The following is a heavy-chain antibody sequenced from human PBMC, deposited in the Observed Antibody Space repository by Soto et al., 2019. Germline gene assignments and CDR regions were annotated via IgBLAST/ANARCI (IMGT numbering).Heavy chain of an antibody. Sequence: VQLRESGPGLVKPSETLSLTCTVSGGSITSFYWSWVRQPPGKGLEWIGYIYYNGNTNYNPSLKSRVTISVDTSKNQFSLNLSSVTAADTAVYYCTRGSSGWFPRPLDYWGQGTLVTVSS. CDR1: GGSITSFY. D-gene: IGHD6-19*01. CDR2: IYYNGNT. J-gene: IGHJ4*02. V-gene: IGHV4-59*01. CDR3: TRGSSGWFPRPLDY.